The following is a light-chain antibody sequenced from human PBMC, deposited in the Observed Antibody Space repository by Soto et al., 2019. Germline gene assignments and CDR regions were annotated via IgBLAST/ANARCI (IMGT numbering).Light chain of an antibody. CDR1: QSISSS. CDR2: GAS. V-gene: IGKV3-15*01. Sequence: EIVMTQSPVTLSVSPGEGATLSCRASQSISSSLAWYQQKPGQPPKLLIFGASTRATGIPARFSGSGSGTEFTLTISSLQSEDFAVYYCQQYNNWPPYTFGQGTKLEIK. J-gene: IGKJ2*01. CDR3: QQYNNWPPYT.